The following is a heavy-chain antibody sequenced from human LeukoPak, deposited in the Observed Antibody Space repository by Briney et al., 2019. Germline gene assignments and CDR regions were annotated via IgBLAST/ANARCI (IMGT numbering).Heavy chain of an antibody. Sequence: GGSLRLSCAASGFTFDDYGMSWVRQAPGKGLEWVSGINWNGGSTGYEDSVKGGFTLSRDNAKNSLYLKMNSLRAEDTALYYCARDGLKQQLVPWFDPWGQGTLVTVSS. CDR2: INWNGGST. CDR3: ARDGLKQQLVPWFDP. J-gene: IGHJ5*02. V-gene: IGHV3-20*04. CDR1: GFTFDDYG. D-gene: IGHD6-13*01.